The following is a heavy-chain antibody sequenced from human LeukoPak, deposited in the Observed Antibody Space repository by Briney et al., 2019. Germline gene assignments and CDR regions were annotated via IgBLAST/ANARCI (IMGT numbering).Heavy chain of an antibody. J-gene: IGHJ4*02. Sequence: GGSLRLSCAASGFTFSIYSMGCVRQAPGKGLEWVSVISGSDDSTYFADSVKGRFTISRDNSKNTLYLQMNSLRAEDTAVYYCARAAMVRGVDFFVYWGQGTLVTVSS. CDR2: ISGSDDST. CDR1: GFTFSIYS. CDR3: ARAAMVRGVDFFVY. V-gene: IGHV3-23*01. D-gene: IGHD3-10*01.